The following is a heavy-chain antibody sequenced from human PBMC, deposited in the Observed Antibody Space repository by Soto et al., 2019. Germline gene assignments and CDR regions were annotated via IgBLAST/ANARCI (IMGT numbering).Heavy chain of an antibody. CDR2: IYHTGTT. CDR3: ARVMAAMQNWLDP. Sequence: TLSLTCRVSGGSISSIDYFWTWIRQPPGKGLEWIGFIYHTGTTYYNPSLRSRVTISIDTSKSQFSMKLISVTAADTAVYYCARVMAAMQNWLDPWGQGTQVTVSS. V-gene: IGHV4-30-4*01. J-gene: IGHJ5*02. CDR1: GGSISSIDYF. D-gene: IGHD2-2*01.